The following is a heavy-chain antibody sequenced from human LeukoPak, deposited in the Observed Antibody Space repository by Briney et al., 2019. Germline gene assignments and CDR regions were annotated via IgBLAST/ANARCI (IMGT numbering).Heavy chain of an antibody. CDR1: GFTFSSYA. V-gene: IGHV3-30*18. D-gene: IGHD5-24*01. J-gene: IGHJ4*02. Sequence: GGSLRLSCAASGFTFSSYAMRWVRQAPGKGLEWVAIISFDGGTSYYADSVKGRFTISRDTSKNTLYLQMDSLRAEDTAVYYCAKSREGVPTRCLDSWGQGTLVTVSS. CDR3: AKSREGVPTRCLDS. CDR2: ISFDGGTS.